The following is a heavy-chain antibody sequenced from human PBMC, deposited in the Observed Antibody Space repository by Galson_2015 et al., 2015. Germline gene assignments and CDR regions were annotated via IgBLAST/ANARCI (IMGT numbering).Heavy chain of an antibody. Sequence: SLRLSCAASGFTFSSYWMHWVRQAPGKGLVWVSRINSDGSSTSYADSVKGRFTISRDNAKNTLYLQMNSLRAEDTAVYYCARNPITGTMDNYYYFGMDVWDQETTVTVSS. CDR1: GFTFSSYW. CDR2: INSDGSST. D-gene: IGHD1-14*01. J-gene: IGHJ6*02. V-gene: IGHV3-74*01. CDR3: ARNPITGTMDNYYYFGMDV.